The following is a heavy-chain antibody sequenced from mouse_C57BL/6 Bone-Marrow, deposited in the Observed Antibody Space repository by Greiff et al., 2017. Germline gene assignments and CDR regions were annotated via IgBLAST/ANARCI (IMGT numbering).Heavy chain of an antibody. D-gene: IGHD3-2*02. Sequence: VQLQQSGPELVKPGASVKIPCKASGYTFTDYNMDWVKQSHGKSLEWIGDINPNNGGTIYNQKFKGKATLTVDKSSSTAYMELRSLTSEDTAVYYCARRGENSSGYYAMDYWCQGTSVTVSS. J-gene: IGHJ4*01. CDR2: INPNNGGT. CDR1: GYTFTDYN. CDR3: ARRGENSSGYYAMDY. V-gene: IGHV1-18*01.